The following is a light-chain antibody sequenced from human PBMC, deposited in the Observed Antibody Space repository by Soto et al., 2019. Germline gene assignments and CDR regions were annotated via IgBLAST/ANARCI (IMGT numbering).Light chain of an antibody. J-gene: IGKJ4*01. CDR3: QQRSNWPLP. CDR2: DAS. Sequence: EIVLAQSPATLSLSPGERATLSCRASQSVSNKLAWYQQRPGQAPRLLIYDASNRASGIPARFSGGGSGTDFTLTISSLESEDFAIYYCQQRSNWPLPCGGGTKVEI. V-gene: IGKV3-11*01. CDR1: QSVSNK.